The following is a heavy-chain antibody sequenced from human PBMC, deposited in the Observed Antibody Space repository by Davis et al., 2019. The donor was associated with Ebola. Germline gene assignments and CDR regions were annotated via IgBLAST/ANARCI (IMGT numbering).Heavy chain of an antibody. Sequence: GESLKISCAASGFTFSSYCMHWVRQAPGKGLVWVSRINSDGSSTSYADSVKGRFTISRDNAKNTLYLQMNSLRAEDTAVYYCARLIAVAGSAPFDYWGQGTLVTVSS. J-gene: IGHJ4*02. CDR2: INSDGSST. V-gene: IGHV3-74*01. D-gene: IGHD6-19*01. CDR1: GFTFSSYC. CDR3: ARLIAVAGSAPFDY.